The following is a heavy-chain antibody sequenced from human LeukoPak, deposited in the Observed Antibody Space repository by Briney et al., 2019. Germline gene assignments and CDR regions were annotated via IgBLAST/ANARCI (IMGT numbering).Heavy chain of an antibody. CDR2: FDPEDGET. J-gene: IGHJ5*02. CDR3: ARAWEDFWSPRPFDP. CDR1: GYTLTELS. V-gene: IGHV1-24*01. Sequence: ASVKVSCKVSGYTLTELSMHWVRQAPGKGLEWMGGFDPEDGETIYARKFQGRVTMTEDTSTDTAYMELRSLRSDDTAVYYCARAWEDFWSPRPFDPWGQGTLVTVSS. D-gene: IGHD3-3*01.